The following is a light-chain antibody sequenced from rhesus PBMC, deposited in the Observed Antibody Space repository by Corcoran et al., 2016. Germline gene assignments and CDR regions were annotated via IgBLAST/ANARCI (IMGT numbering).Light chain of an antibody. CDR3: LQYSSSPYS. CDR1: QGISSW. V-gene: IGKV1-22*01. CDR2: KAS. J-gene: IGKJ2*01. Sequence: DIQMTQSPSSLSASVGDKVTITCRASQGISSWLAWSQQKPGKAPKLLIYKASSLQSGVPSRFSGSGSGTDFTLTISSLQPEDFATYYCLQYSSSPYSFGQGTKVEIK.